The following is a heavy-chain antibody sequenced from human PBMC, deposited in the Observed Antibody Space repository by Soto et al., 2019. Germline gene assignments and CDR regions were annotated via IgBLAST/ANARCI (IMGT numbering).Heavy chain of an antibody. J-gene: IGHJ5*02. CDR3: ARHTRSWPYNWFDP. Sequence: QVQLQESGPGLVKPSETLSLTCTVSGDSINPYYWSWIRQPPGKGLEWIGYIYYSGSTHYNPSLKSRVTISLDTSKNQFSLKLSSVTAADTAMYYCARHTRSWPYNWFDPGAREPWSPSPQ. CDR2: IYYSGST. CDR1: GDSINPYY. D-gene: IGHD6-13*01. V-gene: IGHV4-59*01.